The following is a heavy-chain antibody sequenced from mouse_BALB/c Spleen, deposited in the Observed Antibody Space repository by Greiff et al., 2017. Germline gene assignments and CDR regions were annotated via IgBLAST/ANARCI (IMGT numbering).Heavy chain of an antibody. CDR2: INPSTGYT. J-gene: IGHJ3*01. D-gene: IGHD2-1*01. Sequence: VQVVESGAELAKPGASVKMSCKASGYTFTSYWMHWVKQRPGQGLEWIGYINPSTGYTEYNQKFKDKATLTADKSSSTAYMQLSSLTSEDSAVYYCARDNYGNQAWFAYWGQGTLVTVSA. V-gene: IGHV1-7*01. CDR3: ARDNYGNQAWFAY. CDR1: GYTFTSYW.